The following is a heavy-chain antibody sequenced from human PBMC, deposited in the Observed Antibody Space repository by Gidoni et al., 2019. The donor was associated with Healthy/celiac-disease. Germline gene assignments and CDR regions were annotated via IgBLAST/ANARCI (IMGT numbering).Heavy chain of an antibody. CDR2: IYYSGST. CDR3: AGDSSSSRPSSYYYGMDV. D-gene: IGHD6-6*01. CDR1: GGSISSSSYY. J-gene: IGHJ6*02. Sequence: QLQLQESGPGLVKPSETLSLTCTVSGGSISSSSYYWGWIRQPPGKGLEWIGSIYYSGSTYYNPSLKSRVTISVDTSKNQFSLKLSSVTAADTAVYYCAGDSSSSRPSSYYYGMDVWGQGTTVTVSS. V-gene: IGHV4-39*07.